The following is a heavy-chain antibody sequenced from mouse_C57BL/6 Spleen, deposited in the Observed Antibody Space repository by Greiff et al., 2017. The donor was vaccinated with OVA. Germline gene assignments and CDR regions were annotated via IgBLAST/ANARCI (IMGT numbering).Heavy chain of an antibody. CDR1: GYTFTSYW. D-gene: IGHD2-4*01. J-gene: IGHJ4*01. CDR3: ARRVYYDYDGGYAMDY. Sequence: QVQLQQPGAELVKPGASVKLSCKASGYTFTSYWMQWVKQRPGQGLEWIGEIDPSDSYTNYNQKFKGKATLTVDTSSSTAYMQLSSLTSEDSAVYYCARRVYYDYDGGYAMDYWGQGTSVTVSS. CDR2: IDPSDSYT. V-gene: IGHV1-50*01.